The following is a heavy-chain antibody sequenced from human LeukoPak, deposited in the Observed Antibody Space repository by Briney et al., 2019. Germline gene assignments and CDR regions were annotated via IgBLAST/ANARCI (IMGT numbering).Heavy chain of an antibody. J-gene: IGHJ3*02. Sequence: GGSLRLSCAASGFTFSSYWMSWVRQAPGKGLEWVANIKQDGSEKYYLDSVKGRFTISRDNAKNSLYLQMNSLRAEDTAVYYCARDLTLGTLVSAFDIWGQGTMVTVSS. D-gene: IGHD5/OR15-5a*01. CDR2: IKQDGSEK. V-gene: IGHV3-7*04. CDR1: GFTFSSYW. CDR3: ARDLTLGTLVSAFDI.